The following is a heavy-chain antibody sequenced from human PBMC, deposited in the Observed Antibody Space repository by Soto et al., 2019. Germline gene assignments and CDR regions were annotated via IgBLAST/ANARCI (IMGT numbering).Heavy chain of an antibody. Sequence: QVQLVQSGAEVKKPGSSVKVSCKASGGTFSSYAISWVRQAPGQGLEWMGGISPIFGTANYAQKFQGRVTSTADESTSTAYMELSSLRSEDTAVYYCARDLDYYDSSGYPGPGYWGQGTLVTVSS. D-gene: IGHD3-22*01. CDR2: ISPIFGTA. CDR3: ARDLDYYDSSGYPGPGY. CDR1: GGTFSSYA. J-gene: IGHJ4*02. V-gene: IGHV1-69*01.